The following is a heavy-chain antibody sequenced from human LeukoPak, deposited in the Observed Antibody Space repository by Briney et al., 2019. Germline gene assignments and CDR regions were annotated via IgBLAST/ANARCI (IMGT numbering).Heavy chain of an antibody. CDR1: GYSFTSYW. CDR2: IYPGDSDT. V-gene: IGHV5-51*01. CDR3: AILTSSAARGTDY. Sequence: GESLKISGKGSGYSFTSYWIGWVRQMPGKGLEWMGIIYPGDSDTGYSPSFQGQVTISADKSISTAYLQWSSLKASDTAMYYCAILTSSAARGTDYWGQGTLVTVSS. J-gene: IGHJ4*02. D-gene: IGHD6-6*01.